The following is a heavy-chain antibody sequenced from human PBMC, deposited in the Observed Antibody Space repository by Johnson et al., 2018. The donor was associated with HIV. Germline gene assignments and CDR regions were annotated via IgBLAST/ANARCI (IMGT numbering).Heavy chain of an antibody. CDR2: IGTAGDT. J-gene: IGHJ3*02. V-gene: IGHV3-13*01. CDR1: GFTFSSYD. CDR3: ARGSGSYGDAFDI. D-gene: IGHD1-26*01. Sequence: EKLVESGGGVVQPGGSLRLSCAASGFTFSSYDMHWVRQATGKGLEWVSAIGTAGDTYYPGSVKGRFTISRENAKNSLYLQMNSLRAGDTAVYYCARGSGSYGDAFDIWGQGTMVTVSS.